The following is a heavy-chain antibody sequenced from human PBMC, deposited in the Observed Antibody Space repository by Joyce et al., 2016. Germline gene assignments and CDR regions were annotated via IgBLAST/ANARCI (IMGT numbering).Heavy chain of an antibody. D-gene: IGHD2-21*01. CDR1: GFTFSNYA. Sequence: EVQLLESGGGLVQPGGSVRLSCAASGFTFSNYAMRWVRRAPGKGLGWVSGISGSGDATYYADSVKGRFTISRDNSKKTVYLQMNSLRAEDTAIYYCAKDQYYGGEVGWLDPWGQGTLVTVSS. V-gene: IGHV3-23*01. CDR2: ISGSGDAT. CDR3: AKDQYYGGEVGWLDP. J-gene: IGHJ5*02.